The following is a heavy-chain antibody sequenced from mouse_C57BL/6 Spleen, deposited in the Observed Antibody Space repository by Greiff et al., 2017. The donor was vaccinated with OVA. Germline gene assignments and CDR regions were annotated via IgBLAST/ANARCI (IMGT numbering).Heavy chain of an antibody. CDR1: GYTFTSYW. CDR3: ARSYGNYAMDY. J-gene: IGHJ4*01. V-gene: IGHV1-55*01. D-gene: IGHD2-1*01. CDR2: IYPGSGST. Sequence: QVQLQQSGAELVKPGASVKMSCKASGYTFTSYWLTWVKQRPGQGLEWIGDIYPGSGSTNYNEKFKSKATLTVDTSSSTAYMQLSSLTSEDSAVYYCARSYGNYAMDYWGQGTSVTVSS.